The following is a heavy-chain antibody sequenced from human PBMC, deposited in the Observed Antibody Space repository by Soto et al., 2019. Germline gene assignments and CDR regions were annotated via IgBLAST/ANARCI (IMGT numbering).Heavy chain of an antibody. J-gene: IGHJ4*02. CDR2: IYPGDSDT. V-gene: IGHV5-51*01. Sequence: PGESLKISCKGSGYSFTNYWVAWVRQMPGKGLEWLGIIYPGDSDTKYSPSFQGQVTISADKSISTAFLQWSSLKASDTAMYYCARRGTSWHTVVYWGQGTLVTVSS. CDR3: ARRGTSWHTVVY. CDR1: GYSFTNYW. D-gene: IGHD6-13*01.